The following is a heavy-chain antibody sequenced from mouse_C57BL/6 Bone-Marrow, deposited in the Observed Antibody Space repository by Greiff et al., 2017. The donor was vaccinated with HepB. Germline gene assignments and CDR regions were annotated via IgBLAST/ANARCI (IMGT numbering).Heavy chain of an antibody. CDR1: GYAFSSSW. CDR2: IYPGDGDT. J-gene: IGHJ4*01. V-gene: IGHV1-82*01. Sequence: QVQLQQSGPELVKPGASVKISCKASGYAFSSSWMNWVKQRPGKGLEWIGRIYPGDGDTNYNGKFKGKATLTADKSSSTAYMQLSSLTSEDSAVYFCARIITTVVALYYYAMDYWGQGTSVTVSS. D-gene: IGHD1-1*01. CDR3: ARIITTVVALYYYAMDY.